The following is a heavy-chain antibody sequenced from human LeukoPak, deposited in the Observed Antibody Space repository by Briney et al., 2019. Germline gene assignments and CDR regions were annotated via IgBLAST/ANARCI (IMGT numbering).Heavy chain of an antibody. Sequence: ASVKVSCKASGYTFTSYGISWVRQAPGQGLERMGWISAYNGNTNYAQKLQGRVTMTTDTSTSTAYMELRSLRSDDTAVYYCARPYGSGSYYNSPLDYWGQGTLVTVSS. CDR2: ISAYNGNT. CDR3: ARPYGSGSYYNSPLDY. D-gene: IGHD3-10*01. CDR1: GYTFTSYG. V-gene: IGHV1-18*04. J-gene: IGHJ4*02.